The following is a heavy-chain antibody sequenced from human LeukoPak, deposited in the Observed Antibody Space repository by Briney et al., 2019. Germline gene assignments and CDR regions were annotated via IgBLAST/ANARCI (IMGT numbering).Heavy chain of an antibody. J-gene: IGHJ5*02. D-gene: IGHD4-17*01. CDR3: ARSREDYGDYDGWFDP. CDR2: IRYDGSNK. Sequence: GGSLRLSCAASGFTFSSYGMHWVRQAPGKGLEWVAFIRYDGSNKYYADSVKGRFTISRDNAKNSLYLQMNSLRAEDTAVYYCARSREDYGDYDGWFDPWGQGTLVTVSS. V-gene: IGHV3-30*02. CDR1: GFTFSSYG.